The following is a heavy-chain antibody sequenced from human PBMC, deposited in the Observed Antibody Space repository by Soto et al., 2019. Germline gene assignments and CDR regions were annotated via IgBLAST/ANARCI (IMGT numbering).Heavy chain of an antibody. CDR3: ALSYDFWSGYCHAFDI. CDR1: GGTFSSYA. D-gene: IGHD3-3*01. V-gene: IGHV1-69*12. Sequence: QVQLVQSGAEVKKPGSSVKVSCKASGGTFSSYAISWVRQAPGQGLEWMGGIIPIFGTANYAQKFQGRVTITADEXTXXAYMELSSLRSEDTAVYYCALSYDFWSGYCHAFDIWGQGTMVTVSS. CDR2: IIPIFGTA. J-gene: IGHJ3*02.